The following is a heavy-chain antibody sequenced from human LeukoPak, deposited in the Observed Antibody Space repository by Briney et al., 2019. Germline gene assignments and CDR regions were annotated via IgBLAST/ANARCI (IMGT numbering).Heavy chain of an antibody. Sequence: GGSLRLSCAASGFTFSSYWMHWVRQAPGKGLVWVSRINGDGSRTTYADSVKGRFTISRDNAKNTLYLQMNSLRAEDTAVYYCARVGVSWGGFDIWGQGTTVTVSS. CDR3: ARVGVSWGGFDI. J-gene: IGHJ3*02. CDR2: INGDGSRT. D-gene: IGHD7-27*01. CDR1: GFTFSSYW. V-gene: IGHV3-74*01.